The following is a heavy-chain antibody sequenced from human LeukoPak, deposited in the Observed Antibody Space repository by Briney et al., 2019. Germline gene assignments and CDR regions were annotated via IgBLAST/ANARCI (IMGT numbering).Heavy chain of an antibody. CDR3: AREEDWFDP. Sequence: ASXKVSCKASGGTFISYTISWVRQAPGQGLEWMGRIIPILGIANYAQKFQGRVTITADKSTSTAYMELSSLRSEDTAVYYCAREEDWFDPWGQGTLVTVSS. CDR1: GGTFISYT. V-gene: IGHV1-69*02. J-gene: IGHJ5*02. CDR2: IIPILGIA.